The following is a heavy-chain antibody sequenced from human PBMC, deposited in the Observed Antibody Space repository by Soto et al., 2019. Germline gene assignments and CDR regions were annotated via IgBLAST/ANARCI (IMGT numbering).Heavy chain of an antibody. CDR1: GFTFSSYS. J-gene: IGHJ3*02. D-gene: IGHD3-10*01. CDR2: ISSSSSTI. Sequence: GGSLRLSCAASGFTFSSYSMNWVRQAPGKGLEWVSYISSSSSTIYYADSVKGRFTISRDNAKNSLYLQMNSLRDEDTAVYYCARDPVLLWFGEPRADDFDIWGQGTMVTVSS. V-gene: IGHV3-48*02. CDR3: ARDPVLLWFGEPRADDFDI.